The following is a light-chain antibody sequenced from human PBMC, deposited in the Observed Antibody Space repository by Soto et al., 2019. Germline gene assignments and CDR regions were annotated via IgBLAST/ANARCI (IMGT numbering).Light chain of an antibody. CDR3: CSYAGDYTFV. J-gene: IGLJ1*01. Sequence: QSALTQPRSVSRSPGQSVTISCTGTSSDVGGYNYVSWYQQHPGRAPRVMIYDVQTRPSGVPDRFSGSKSGNTASLTISELQAEDEADYYCCSYAGDYTFVFGTGTKVTVL. V-gene: IGLV2-11*01. CDR1: SSDVGGYNY. CDR2: DVQ.